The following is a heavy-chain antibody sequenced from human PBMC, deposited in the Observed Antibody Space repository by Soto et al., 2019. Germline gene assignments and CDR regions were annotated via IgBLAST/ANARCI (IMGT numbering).Heavy chain of an antibody. CDR1: GGTFSSYA. Sequence: QVQLVQSGAEVKKPGSSVKVYCKASGGTFSSYAISWVRQAPGQGLEWMGGIIPIFGTANYAQKFQGRVTITADESTSTAYMELSSLRSEDTAVYYCARGDYYDSSALLAYYSGMDVWGQGTTVTVSS. CDR2: IIPIFGTA. D-gene: IGHD3-22*01. J-gene: IGHJ6*02. V-gene: IGHV1-69*01. CDR3: ARGDYYDSSALLAYYSGMDV.